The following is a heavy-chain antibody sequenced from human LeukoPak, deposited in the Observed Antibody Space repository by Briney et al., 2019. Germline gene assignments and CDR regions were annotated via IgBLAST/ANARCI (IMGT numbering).Heavy chain of an antibody. CDR1: GFTFSNYG. Sequence: GGSLRLSCAASGFTFSNYGMHWVRQAPGKGLEWVSAISGSGGSTYYADSVKGRFTISRDNSKNTLYLQMNSLRAEDTAVYYCAKDKGYCSSTSCPPGPNWFDPWGQGTLVTVSS. J-gene: IGHJ5*02. CDR2: ISGSGGST. V-gene: IGHV3-23*01. CDR3: AKDKGYCSSTSCPPGPNWFDP. D-gene: IGHD2-2*01.